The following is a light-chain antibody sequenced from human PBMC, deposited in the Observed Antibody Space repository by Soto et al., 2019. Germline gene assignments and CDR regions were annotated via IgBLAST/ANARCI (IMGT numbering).Light chain of an antibody. V-gene: IGKV1-9*01. Sequence: DIQLTQSPSFVSASVGERVTITCRASQGISRYLAWYQQKPGEAPKLLISAASTLHSGVPSRFSGSGSGTEFTLTVSYLLPEDFATYYCQQLYSYPSFGQGTRLESK. CDR2: AAS. CDR3: QQLYSYPS. J-gene: IGKJ5*01. CDR1: QGISRY.